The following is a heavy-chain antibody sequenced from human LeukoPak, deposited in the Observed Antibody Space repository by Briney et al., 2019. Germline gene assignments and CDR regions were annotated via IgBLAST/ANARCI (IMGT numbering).Heavy chain of an antibody. V-gene: IGHV4-34*01. J-gene: IGHJ4*02. Sequence: PSETLSLTCAVYGGSFSGYYWSWIRQPPGKGLEWIGEINHSGSTNYIPSLKSRVTISVDTSKNQFSLKLSSVTAADTAVYYCARGHCSSTSCYFDYWGQGTLVTVSS. CDR3: ARGHCSSTSCYFDY. CDR2: INHSGST. CDR1: GGSFSGYY. D-gene: IGHD2-2*01.